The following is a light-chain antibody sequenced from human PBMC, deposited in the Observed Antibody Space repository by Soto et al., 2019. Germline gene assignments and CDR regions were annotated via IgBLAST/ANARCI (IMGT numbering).Light chain of an antibody. CDR2: EVS. CDR3: SSYTSASTGGYV. J-gene: IGLJ1*01. Sequence: QSALTQRASVSGSPGQSITISCTGTSSDVGRHYNYVSWYQQHPGKAPKLLIYEVSNRPSGISNRFSASKSGNTASLTISGLQAEDEADYYCSSYTSASTGGYVFGTGTKVTVL. CDR1: SSDVGRHYNY. V-gene: IGLV2-14*01.